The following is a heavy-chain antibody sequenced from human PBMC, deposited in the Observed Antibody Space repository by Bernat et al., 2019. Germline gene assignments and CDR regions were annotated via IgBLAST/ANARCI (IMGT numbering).Heavy chain of an antibody. Sequence: QVQLVQSGAEVKKPGSSVKVSCKASGGTFSSYAISWVRQAPGQGLEWMGGIIPIFGTANYAQKFQGRVTSTADKSTSTAYMELSSLRSEDTAVYYCARGGLGHCSSTSCSTRDAFDIWGQGTMVTVSS. V-gene: IGHV1-69*06. D-gene: IGHD2-2*01. J-gene: IGHJ3*02. CDR1: GGTFSSYA. CDR2: IIPIFGTA. CDR3: ARGGLGHCSSTSCSTRDAFDI.